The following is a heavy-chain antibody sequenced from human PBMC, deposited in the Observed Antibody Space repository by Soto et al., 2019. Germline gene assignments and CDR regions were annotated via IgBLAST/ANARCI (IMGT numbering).Heavy chain of an antibody. Sequence: QVQLVESGGGLVEPGGSLRLSCAASGFSVGDNYMTWIRQAPGKGLEWLSYSSSSGGYTNYADSVKGRFTISRDKTKNSLYLQMDSLRAEDTAGYFCARSSGRRHVFTFDYGLDVWGQGTTVTVSS. CDR2: SSSSGGYT. J-gene: IGHJ6*02. CDR3: ARSSGRRHVFTFDYGLDV. CDR1: GFSVGDNY. D-gene: IGHD3-16*01. V-gene: IGHV3-11*06.